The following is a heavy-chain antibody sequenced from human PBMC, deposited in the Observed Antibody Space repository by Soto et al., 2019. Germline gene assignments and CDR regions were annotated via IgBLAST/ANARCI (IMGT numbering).Heavy chain of an antibody. V-gene: IGHV3-21*01. J-gene: IGHJ6*03. D-gene: IGHD2-15*01. CDR2: ISSSSSYI. CDR3: ARVLVVYCSGGSCYHKLTGYYMDV. CDR1: GFTFSSYS. Sequence: GGSLRLSCAASGFTFSSYSMNWVRQAPGKGLEWVSSISSSSSYIYYADSVKGRFTISRDNAKNSLYLQMNSLRAEDTAVYYCARVLVVYCSGGSCYHKLTGYYMDVWGKGTTVTVSS.